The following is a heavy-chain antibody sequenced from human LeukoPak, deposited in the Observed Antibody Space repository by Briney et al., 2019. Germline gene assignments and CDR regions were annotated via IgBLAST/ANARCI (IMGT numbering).Heavy chain of an antibody. Sequence: GGSLRLSCAASGFTFSSYGMHWVRQAPGKGLEWVAGIWYDGSNEYYADSVKGRFTISRDNSKNTLYLQMNSLRAEDTAVYYCARVGSSGWYPGRLYGMDVWGQGTTVTVSS. J-gene: IGHJ6*02. CDR3: ARVGSSGWYPGRLYGMDV. D-gene: IGHD6-19*01. V-gene: IGHV3-33*01. CDR2: IWYDGSNE. CDR1: GFTFSSYG.